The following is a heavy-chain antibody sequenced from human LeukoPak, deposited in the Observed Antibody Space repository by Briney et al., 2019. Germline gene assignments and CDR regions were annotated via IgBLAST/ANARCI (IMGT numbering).Heavy chain of an antibody. V-gene: IGHV3-15*01. Sequence: GGSLRLSCAASGFTFSNAWMSWVRQAPGKGLEWVGRIKSKSDGGTTSYAAPVEGRFTISRDDSKNSLYLQTNSLKTEDTAVYYCTTAPFLVVNLDYWGQGTLVTVSS. CDR3: TTAPFLVVNLDY. CDR1: GFTFSNAW. J-gene: IGHJ4*02. D-gene: IGHD2-15*01. CDR2: IKSKSDGGTT.